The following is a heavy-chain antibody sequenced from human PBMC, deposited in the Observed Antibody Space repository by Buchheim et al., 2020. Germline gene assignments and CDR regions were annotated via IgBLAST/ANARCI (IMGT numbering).Heavy chain of an antibody. J-gene: IGHJ5*02. CDR2: ISGSGGST. D-gene: IGHD6-13*01. CDR3: AKGPYSSSWYEGRYNWFDP. CDR1: GFTFSSYA. V-gene: IGHV3-23*04. Sequence: EVQLVESGGGLVQPGGSLRLSCAASGFTFSSYAMSWVRQAPGKGLEWVSAISGSGGSTYYADYVKGRFTISRDNSKNTLYLQMNSLRAEDTAVYYCAKGPYSSSWYEGRYNWFDPWGQGTL.